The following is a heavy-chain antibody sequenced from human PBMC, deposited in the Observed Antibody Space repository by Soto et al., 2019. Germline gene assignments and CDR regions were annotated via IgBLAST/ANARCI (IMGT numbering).Heavy chain of an antibody. CDR3: ARQRTTVVTQAYFDH. Sequence: SETLSLTCTVPGGSITSSSYYWGWIRQPPGKGLEWIGGIYYSGRSYYNPSLKSRVTMSVDTSKNQFSLTLNSVTAADAAVYYCARQRTTVVTQAYFDHWGQGTLVTVSS. CDR2: IYYSGRS. J-gene: IGHJ4*02. D-gene: IGHD4-17*01. CDR1: GGSITSSSYY. V-gene: IGHV4-39*01.